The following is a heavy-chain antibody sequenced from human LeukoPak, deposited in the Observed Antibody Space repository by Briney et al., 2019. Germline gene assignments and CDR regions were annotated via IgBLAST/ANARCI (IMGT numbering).Heavy chain of an antibody. D-gene: IGHD3-22*01. CDR2: IYYSGST. Sequence: SETLSLTCTVSDDSITIYYWSWIRQPPGKGLEWIGYIYYSGSTNYNPSLKSRVTISVDTSKNQFSLKLSSVTAADTAVYYCARVGMFDSSIYYYYYMDVWGKGTTVTVSS. CDR3: ARVGMFDSSIYYYYYMDV. J-gene: IGHJ6*03. V-gene: IGHV4-59*01. CDR1: DDSITIYY.